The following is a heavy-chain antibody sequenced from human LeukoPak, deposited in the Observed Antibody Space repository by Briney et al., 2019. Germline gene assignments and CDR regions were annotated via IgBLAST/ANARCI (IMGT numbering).Heavy chain of an antibody. V-gene: IGHV3-7*01. CDR3: ARGSMHVYHLYTDY. Sequence: GGSLRLSCAASGFTYTNYWVSWFRQAPGQGLERVASIKQDGSERYYVDSVKGRFTISRDNAKNSLFLQLSSLRVEDTAVHYCARGSMHVYHLYTDYWGQGTLVTVSS. CDR2: IKQDGSER. CDR1: GFTYTNYW. J-gene: IGHJ4*02. D-gene: IGHD3-16*01.